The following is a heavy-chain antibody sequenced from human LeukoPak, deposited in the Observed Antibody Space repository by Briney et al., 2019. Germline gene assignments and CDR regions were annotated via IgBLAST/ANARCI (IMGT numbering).Heavy chain of an antibody. Sequence: SETLSLTCTVSGDSISSSNYYWGWIRQPPGKGLEWIGDIYYTGSTYYNPSLQSRVTISVDTSKNQFSLKLSSVTAADTAVYYCARTPYYGSGSYYPNWFDPWGQGTLVTVSS. CDR1: GDSISSSNYY. CDR2: IYYTGST. D-gene: IGHD3-10*01. J-gene: IGHJ5*02. V-gene: IGHV4-39*07. CDR3: ARTPYYGSGSYYPNWFDP.